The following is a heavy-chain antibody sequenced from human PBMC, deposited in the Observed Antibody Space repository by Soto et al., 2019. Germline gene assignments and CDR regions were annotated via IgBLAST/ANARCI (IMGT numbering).Heavy chain of an antibody. CDR3: TGGPPNWGFDS. CDR2: MSPKTANT. Sequence: ASVKVSCKASGYTFTSYGISWVRQTDGQGLEWMGWMSPKTANTGYAQKFQDRVTMTRSTSISTAYMELSSLTSEDTAVYYCTGGPPNWGFDSWGQGTPVTVSS. D-gene: IGHD7-27*01. J-gene: IGHJ5*01. V-gene: IGHV1-8*02. CDR1: GYTFTSYG.